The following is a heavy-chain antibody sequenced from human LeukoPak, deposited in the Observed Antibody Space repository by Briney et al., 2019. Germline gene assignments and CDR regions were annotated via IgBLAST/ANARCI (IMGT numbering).Heavy chain of an antibody. CDR3: ARGRYVTTRGGAAAGFLDY. V-gene: IGHV4-34*01. CDR1: GGSFSGHY. D-gene: IGHD6-13*01. Sequence: SETLSLTCAVSGGSFSGHYWNWIRQPPGKGLEWIGEINHGGSTNYNPSLKSRVTISVDTSQNQFSLRLSSVAAADTAVYYCARGRYVTTRGGAAAGFLDYWGQGTLVTVST. J-gene: IGHJ4*02. CDR2: INHGGST.